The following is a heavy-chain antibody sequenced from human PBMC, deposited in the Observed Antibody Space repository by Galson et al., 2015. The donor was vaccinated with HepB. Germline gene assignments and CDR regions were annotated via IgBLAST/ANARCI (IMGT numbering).Heavy chain of an antibody. Sequence: SVKVSCKASGYTFTSYGISWVRQAPGQGLEWMGWISAYNGNTNYAQKLQGRVTMTTDTSTSTAYMELRSLRSDDTAVYYCARDVGTGSPYGSGSFGLFDYWGQGTLVTVSS. CDR1: GYTFTSYG. V-gene: IGHV1-18*01. CDR3: ARDVGTGSPYGSGSFGLFDY. J-gene: IGHJ4*02. D-gene: IGHD3-10*01. CDR2: ISAYNGNT.